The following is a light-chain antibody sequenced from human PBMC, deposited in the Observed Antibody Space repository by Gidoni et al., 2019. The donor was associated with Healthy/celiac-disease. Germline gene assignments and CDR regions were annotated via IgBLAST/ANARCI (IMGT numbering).Light chain of an antibody. V-gene: IGKV1-9*01. CDR1: QGISSY. J-gene: IGKJ4*01. CDR2: AAS. Sequence: DIQLTQSPSFLSASVGDRVTITRRASQGISSYLAWYQQKPGKAPKLLIYAASTLQSGVPSRFSGSGSGTEFTLTISSLQPEDFATYYCQQLNSYPPFGGXTKVEIK. CDR3: QQLNSYPP.